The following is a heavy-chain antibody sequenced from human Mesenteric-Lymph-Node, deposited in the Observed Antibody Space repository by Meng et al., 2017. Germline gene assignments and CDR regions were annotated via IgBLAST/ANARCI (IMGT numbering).Heavy chain of an antibody. Sequence: GESLKISCAASGFTFNNYAMSWVRQAPGKGLEWVSAISDSGGSTYYADSVKGRFTISRDNSKNTLYLQMNSLRAEDTAVYYCARETLLNYYDSSGYVSWGQGTMVTVSS. D-gene: IGHD3-22*01. CDR2: ISDSGGST. CDR1: GFTFNNYA. V-gene: IGHV3-23*01. J-gene: IGHJ3*01. CDR3: ARETLLNYYDSSGYVS.